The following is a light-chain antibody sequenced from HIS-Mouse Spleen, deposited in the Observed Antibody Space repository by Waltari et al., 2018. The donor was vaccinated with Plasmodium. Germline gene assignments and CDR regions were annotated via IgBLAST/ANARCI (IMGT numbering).Light chain of an antibody. CDR2: GKT. V-gene: IGLV3-19*01. CDR3: NSRDSSGNHQV. J-gene: IGLJ3*02. CDR1: SLRSYY. Sequence: SSELTQDPAVSVALGQTVRITCQGDSLRSYYASWYQQKPGQAPVLVIYGKTNRPPGIPDRFSGSSSGNTASLTITGAQAEDEADYYCNSRDSSGNHQVFGGGTKLTVL.